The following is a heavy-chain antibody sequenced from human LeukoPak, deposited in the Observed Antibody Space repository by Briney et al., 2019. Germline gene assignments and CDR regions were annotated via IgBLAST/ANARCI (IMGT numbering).Heavy chain of an antibody. Sequence: KPSETLSLTCTVSGGSISSYYWSWIRQSPGKGLEWIGYIYYSGSTNYNPSLKSRVTISVDTSKNQFSLKLSSVTAADTAVYYCARGARGGFPDYWGQGTLVTVSS. CDR1: GGSISSYY. CDR3: ARGARGGFPDY. J-gene: IGHJ4*02. D-gene: IGHD2-15*01. V-gene: IGHV4-59*01. CDR2: IYYSGST.